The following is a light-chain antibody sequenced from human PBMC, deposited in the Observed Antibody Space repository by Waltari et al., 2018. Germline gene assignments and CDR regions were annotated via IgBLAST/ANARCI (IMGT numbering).Light chain of an antibody. CDR1: DLGEKF. CDR2: QDK. J-gene: IGLJ2*01. V-gene: IGLV3-1*01. Sequence: SYDVTQPPSVSVSPGQTVTITGSGHDLGEKFVSWYQRKAGQSPVLVIHQDKKRPSGIPDRFSGSSSGNTATLTISGTQLIDEAEYFCQAWDSRTVVFGGGTK. CDR3: QAWDSRTVV.